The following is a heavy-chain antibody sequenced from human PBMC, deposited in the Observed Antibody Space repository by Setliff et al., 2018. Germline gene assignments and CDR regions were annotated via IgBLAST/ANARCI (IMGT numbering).Heavy chain of an antibody. V-gene: IGHV4-4*08. CDR1: GDSIYNHF. Sequence: SETLSLTCTVSGDSIYNHFWSWVRQPPGKGLEWIGYIYSTGSTNYNPSLKSRVAISIDTSKNQFSLKVNSVTAADTAIYYCARGRYCSGGRCYWTWLDSWAQGTLVTVSS. J-gene: IGHJ5*01. CDR2: IYSTGST. D-gene: IGHD2-15*01. CDR3: ARGRYCSGGRCYWTWLDS.